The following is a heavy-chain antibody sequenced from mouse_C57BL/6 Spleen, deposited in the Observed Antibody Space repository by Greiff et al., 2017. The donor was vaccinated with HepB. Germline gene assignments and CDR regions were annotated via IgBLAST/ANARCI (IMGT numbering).Heavy chain of an antibody. CDR1: GFNIKDDY. J-gene: IGHJ2*01. CDR3: TFGTTVVAPDY. V-gene: IGHV14-4*01. CDR2: IDPENGDT. D-gene: IGHD1-1*01. Sequence: EVMLVESGAELVRPGASVKLSCTASGFNIKDDYMHWVKQRPEQGLEWIGWIDPENGDTEYASKFQGKATITADTSSNTAYLQLSSLTSEDTAVYYCTFGTTVVAPDYWGQGTTLTVSS.